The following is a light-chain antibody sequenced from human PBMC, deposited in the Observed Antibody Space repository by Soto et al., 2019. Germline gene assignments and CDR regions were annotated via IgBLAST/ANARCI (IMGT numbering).Light chain of an antibody. V-gene: IGKV3-15*01. Sequence: EIVMTQSPATLSVSPGERATLSCRASQSVSSNLAWYQQKPGQAPRLLIYGASTRATGIPARFSGSGSGTEFTLTISSLQFEDFAVYYCQQYNNWPLRTFGQGTKVDIK. J-gene: IGKJ1*01. CDR3: QQYNNWPLRT. CDR1: QSVSSN. CDR2: GAS.